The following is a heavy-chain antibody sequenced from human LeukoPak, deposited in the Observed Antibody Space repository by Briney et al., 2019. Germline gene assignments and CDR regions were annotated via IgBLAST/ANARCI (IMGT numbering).Heavy chain of an antibody. D-gene: IGHD1-26*01. CDR1: GGTFSSYA. Sequence: ASVKVSCKASGGTFSSYAISWVRQAPGQGLEWMGGIIPIFGTVNYAQKFQGRVTITADESTSTAYMELSSLGSEDTAVYYCAREFLEWELVYWGQGTLVTVSS. J-gene: IGHJ4*02. CDR2: IIPIFGTV. CDR3: AREFLEWELVY. V-gene: IGHV1-69*13.